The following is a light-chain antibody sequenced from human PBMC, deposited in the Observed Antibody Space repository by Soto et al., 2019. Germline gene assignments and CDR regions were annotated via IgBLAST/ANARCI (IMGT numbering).Light chain of an antibody. J-gene: IGKJ1*01. Sequence: DIPMTQSPSTLSASVGDRVTITCRASQYISSWLAWYQQKPGKAPKLLIYKASSLESGVPSRFSGSGSGTESTLTISRPQPDDLATYYCQQYNSQRTFGQGTKVEIK. V-gene: IGKV1-5*03. CDR2: KAS. CDR3: QQYNSQRT. CDR1: QYISSW.